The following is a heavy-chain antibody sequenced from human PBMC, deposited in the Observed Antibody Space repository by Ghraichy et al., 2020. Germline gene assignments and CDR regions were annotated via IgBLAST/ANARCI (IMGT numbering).Heavy chain of an antibody. D-gene: IGHD2-2*01. CDR1: GGSVSSGSYY. V-gene: IGHV4-61*01. J-gene: IGHJ4*02. CDR3: ARARVTARLLDY. CDR2: IHYSGIT. Sequence: SETLSLTCTVSGGSVSSGSYYWNWIRLPPGKGLEWIGYIHYSGITNYNPSLKSRVTISVDTSKNQFSLKLSSMTTADTAMYYCARARVTARLLDYWGQGTLVTVSS.